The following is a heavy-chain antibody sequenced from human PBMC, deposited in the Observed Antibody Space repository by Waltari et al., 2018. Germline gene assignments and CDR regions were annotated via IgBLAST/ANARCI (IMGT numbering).Heavy chain of an antibody. J-gene: IGHJ5*02. Sequence: QVQLQESGPGLVKPSETLSLTCTVSGGSISSYYWSWIRQPPGKGLEWIGYIYYSGSTNYNPSLKSRVTISVDTSKNQFSLKLSSVTAADTAVYYCARDRVDILTGPFLGWFDPWGQGTLVTVSS. V-gene: IGHV4-59*01. CDR1: GGSISSYY. CDR2: IYYSGST. CDR3: ARDRVDILTGPFLGWFDP. D-gene: IGHD3-9*01.